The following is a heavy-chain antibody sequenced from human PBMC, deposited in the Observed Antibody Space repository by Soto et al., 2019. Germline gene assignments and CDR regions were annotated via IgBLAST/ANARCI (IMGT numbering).Heavy chain of an antibody. CDR3: ARDGYYDILSDYFFAFDY. CDR2: INQDGSEK. CDR1: GFTFSRYW. Sequence: PGGSLRLSCAASGFTFSRYWMSWVRQAPGKGLEWVANINQDGSEKYYVDSVKGRFTISRDNAKTSLYLQMNSLRAEDTAVYYCARDGYYDILSDYFFAFDYWGQGTLVTVSS. V-gene: IGHV3-7*01. D-gene: IGHD3-9*01. J-gene: IGHJ4*02.